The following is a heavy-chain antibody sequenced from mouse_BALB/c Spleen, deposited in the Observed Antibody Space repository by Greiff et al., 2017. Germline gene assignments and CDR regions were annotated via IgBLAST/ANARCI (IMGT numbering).Heavy chain of an antibody. CDR3: ARSDYFDY. Sequence: EGKLVESGGGLVQPGGSRKLSCAASGFTFSSFGMHWVRQAPEKGLEWVAYISSGSSTIYYADTVKGRFTISRDNPKNTLFLQMTSLRSEDTAMYYCARSDYFDYWGQGTTLTVSS. V-gene: IGHV5-17*02. J-gene: IGHJ2*01. CDR1: GFTFSSFG. CDR2: ISSGSSTI.